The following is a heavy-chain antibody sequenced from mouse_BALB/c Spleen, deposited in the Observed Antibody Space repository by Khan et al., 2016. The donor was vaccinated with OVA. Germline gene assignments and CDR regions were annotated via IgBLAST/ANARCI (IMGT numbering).Heavy chain of an antibody. CDR1: GFTFSSYS. J-gene: IGHJ3*01. V-gene: IGHV5-6*01. Sequence: EVELVESGGDLVKPGGSLKLSCAASGFTFSSYSMSWVRQTPDKRLEWVATISSGGDYTYYPDNVKGRFTISRDNANNTLYLQMSSLTSEDTAMCYCASHLSGSFAYWGQGTLVTVSA. CDR2: ISSGGDYT. CDR3: ASHLSGSFAY. D-gene: IGHD4-1*01.